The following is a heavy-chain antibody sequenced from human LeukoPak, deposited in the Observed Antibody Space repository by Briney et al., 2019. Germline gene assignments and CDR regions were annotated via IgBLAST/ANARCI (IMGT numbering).Heavy chain of an antibody. Sequence: ASVKVSCKASGYTFIASYIHWVRQAPGQGLDWMGWINPNSGATNYAEKFQGRATMTRDTSISTAYMEMSSLRSDDTAVYYCARVYPSTWRDCDYWGQGTLLSVSS. J-gene: IGHJ4*02. CDR3: ARVYPSTWRDCDY. D-gene: IGHD6-13*01. CDR2: INPNSGAT. CDR1: GYTFIASY. V-gene: IGHV1-2*02.